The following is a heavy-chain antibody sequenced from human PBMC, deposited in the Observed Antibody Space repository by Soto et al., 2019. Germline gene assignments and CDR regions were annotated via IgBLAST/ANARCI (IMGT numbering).Heavy chain of an antibody. CDR2: IWSDGNNR. V-gene: IGHV3-33*01. Sequence: QVQLVDSGGGVVQPGRSRRLSCAASGFMLSNHGMHWVRQAPGTGREWVAVIWSDGNNRYYADSVKGHVTISRDNSKNTLYVEMNSLRAEDTAVYYCVRGDNWNDEASDYLGPGTLVTVSS. CDR1: GFMLSNHG. J-gene: IGHJ4*02. D-gene: IGHD1-1*01. CDR3: VRGDNWNDEASDY.